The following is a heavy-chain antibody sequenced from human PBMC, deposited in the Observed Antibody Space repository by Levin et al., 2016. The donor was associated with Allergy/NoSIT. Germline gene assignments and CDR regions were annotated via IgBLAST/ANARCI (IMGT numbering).Heavy chain of an antibody. D-gene: IGHD6-19*01. Sequence: WVRQAPGQGLEWMGGIIPMFGTTNYAQKFQGRVTISADESTSTAYMELSSLRSEDTAVFYCARSFGYSSGWYENWGQGTPVTVSS. CDR3: ARSFGYSSGWYEN. V-gene: IGHV1-69*01. CDR2: IIPMFGTT. J-gene: IGHJ4*02.